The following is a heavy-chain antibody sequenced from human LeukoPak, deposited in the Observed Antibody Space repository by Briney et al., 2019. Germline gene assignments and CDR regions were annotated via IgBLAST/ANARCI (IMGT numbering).Heavy chain of an antibody. J-gene: IGHJ4*01. CDR2: ICFRGDT. Sequence: VGSLRLSCAASGFTFIDYDMRWVRQVLGKGLEWVSAICFRGDTHYSGYVKGRFTISKENAESSLYLKMSSLRAEDTAVYYCARGGIQVSGIDEFDYWGQGTLATASS. CDR3: ARGGIQVSGIDEFDY. CDR1: GFTFIDYD. D-gene: IGHD6-19*01. V-gene: IGHV3-13*01.